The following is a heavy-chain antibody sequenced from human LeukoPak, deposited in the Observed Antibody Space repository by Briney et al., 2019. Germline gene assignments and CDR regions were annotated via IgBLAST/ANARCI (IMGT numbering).Heavy chain of an antibody. CDR1: GGSISSYY. CDR3: ARVDYYYYMDV. CDR2: IYYSGST. J-gene: IGHJ6*03. Sequence: PSETLSLTCTVSGGSISSYYWSWIRQPPGKGLEWIGYIYYSGSTNYNPSLKSRVTIPVDTSKNQFSLKLSSVTAADTAVYYCARVDYYYYMDVWGKGTTVTVSS. V-gene: IGHV4-59*01.